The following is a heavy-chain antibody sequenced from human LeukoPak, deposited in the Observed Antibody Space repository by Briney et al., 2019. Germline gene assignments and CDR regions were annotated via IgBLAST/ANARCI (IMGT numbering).Heavy chain of an antibody. CDR3: VRDFVYSTG. V-gene: IGHV3-7*03. CDR1: GFSFSGYW. J-gene: IGHJ4*02. D-gene: IGHD2-8*02. CDR2: IKKDDGSEK. Sequence: GGSLRLSCAASGFSFSGYWMSSARQAPGKGLEWVANIKKDDGSEKYYADSVKGRFTISRDNAKNLLYLQMNSLRVEDTAVYYCVRDFVYSTGWGQGTLVTVSS.